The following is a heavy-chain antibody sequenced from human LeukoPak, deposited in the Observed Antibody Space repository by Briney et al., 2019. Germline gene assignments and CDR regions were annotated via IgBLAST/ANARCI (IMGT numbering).Heavy chain of an antibody. V-gene: IGHV3-23*01. J-gene: IGHJ4*02. D-gene: IGHD3-3*01. CDR2: ISGSGGST. CDR3: AKGGMEWFSPYYFDY. CDR1: GFTFSSYA. Sequence: GGSLRLSCAASGFTFSSYAMSWVRQAPGKGLEWVSAISGSGGSTYYADSVKGRFTISKDNSKNTLYLQMNSLRAEDTAVYYCAKGGMEWFSPYYFDYWGQGTLVTVSS.